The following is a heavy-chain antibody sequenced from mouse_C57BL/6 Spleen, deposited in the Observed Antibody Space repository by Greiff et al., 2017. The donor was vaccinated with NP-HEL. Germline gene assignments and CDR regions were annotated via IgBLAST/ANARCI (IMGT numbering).Heavy chain of an antibody. CDR1: GFSLTSYG. J-gene: IGHJ1*03. CDR3: AKIGGSSHWYFDV. V-gene: IGHV2-5*01. D-gene: IGHD1-1*01. Sequence: QVQLQQSGPGLVQPSQSLSITCTVSGFSLTSYGVHWVRQSPGKGLEWLGVIWRGGSTDYNAAFMSRLSITKDNSKSQVFFKMNSLQADDTAIYYCAKIGGSSHWYFDVWGTGTTVTVSS. CDR2: IWRGGST.